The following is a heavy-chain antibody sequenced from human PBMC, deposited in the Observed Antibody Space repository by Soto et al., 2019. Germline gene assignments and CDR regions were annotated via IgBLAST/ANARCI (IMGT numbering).Heavy chain of an antibody. V-gene: IGHV1-69*01. D-gene: IGHD6-6*01. J-gene: IGHJ6*02. CDR2: IIPIFGTA. Sequence: QVQLVQSGAEVQKPGSSVKVSCKASGGTFSSYAISWVRQAPGQGLEWMGGIIPIFGTANYAQKFQGRVTITADESTSTAYMELSSLRSEDTAVYYCATNPGIAARPGLYYYGMDVWGQGTTVTVSS. CDR1: GGTFSSYA. CDR3: ATNPGIAARPGLYYYGMDV.